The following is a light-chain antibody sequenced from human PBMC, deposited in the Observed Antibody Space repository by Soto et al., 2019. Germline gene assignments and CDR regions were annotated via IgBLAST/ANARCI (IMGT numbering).Light chain of an antibody. CDR2: AAS. CDR1: QSISSY. J-gene: IGKJ2*02. CDR3: QQSYSTPGT. Sequence: DIQMTQSPSSLSASVGDRVTITCRASQSISSYLNWYQQKPGKAPKLLIYAASSLQSGVPSRFSGSGSGTDFTPTISSLQPEDFATYYCQQSYSTPGTFGQGTKLEIK. V-gene: IGKV1-39*01.